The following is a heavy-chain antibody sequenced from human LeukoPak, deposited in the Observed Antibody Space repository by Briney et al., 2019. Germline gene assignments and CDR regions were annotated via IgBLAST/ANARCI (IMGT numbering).Heavy chain of an antibody. D-gene: IGHD3-10*01. CDR3: ARVLSSYYYGSGY. CDR2: INPNSGGT. V-gene: IGHV1-2*02. J-gene: IGHJ4*02. CDR1: GYTFTGYY. Sequence: ASVKVSCKASGYTFTGYYRHWVRQAPGQGLEWMGWINPNSGGTNYAQKFQGRVTMTRDTSISTAYMELSRLRSDDTAVYYCARVLSSYYYGSGYWGQGTLVTVSS.